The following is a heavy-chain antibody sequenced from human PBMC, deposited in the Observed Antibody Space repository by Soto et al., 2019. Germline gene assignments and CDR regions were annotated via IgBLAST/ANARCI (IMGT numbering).Heavy chain of an antibody. Sequence: SETLSLTCTVSGPSISSSTYYWGWIRQPPGKRLEWIGSVYYSENTYYNPSLKSRVTISVDTSKNLFSLKLTSVTAADTAMYYCARPQFSGTYHDTFNIWGQGTMVT. D-gene: IGHD1-26*01. CDR3: ARPQFSGTYHDTFNI. CDR2: VYYSENT. CDR1: GPSISSSTYY. V-gene: IGHV4-39*02. J-gene: IGHJ3*02.